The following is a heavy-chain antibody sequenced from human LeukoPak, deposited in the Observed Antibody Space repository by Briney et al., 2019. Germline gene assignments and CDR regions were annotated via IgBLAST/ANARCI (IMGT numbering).Heavy chain of an antibody. CDR2: INHSGST. V-gene: IGHV4-34*01. D-gene: IGHD3-3*01. J-gene: IGHJ5*02. CDR1: GGSFSGYY. Sequence: SETLSLTCAVYGGSFSGYYWSWIRQPPGKGLGWIGEINHSGSTNYNPSLKSRVTISVDTSKNQFSLKLSSVTAADTAVYYCARVTRITIFGVVIRRWFDPWGQGTLVTVSS. CDR3: ARVTRITIFGVVIRRWFDP.